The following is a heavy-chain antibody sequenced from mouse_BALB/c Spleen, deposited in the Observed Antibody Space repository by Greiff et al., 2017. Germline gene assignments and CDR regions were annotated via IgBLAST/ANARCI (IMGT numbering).Heavy chain of an antibody. V-gene: IGHV5-4*02. D-gene: IGHD3-1*01. CDR3: ARDRGILSYAMDD. J-gene: IGHJ4*01. CDR2: ISDGGSYT. CDR1: GFTFSDYY. Sequence: EVKLMESGGGLVKPGGSLKLSCAASGFTFSDYYMYWVRQTPEKRLEWVATISDGGSYTYYPDSVKGRFTISRDNAKNNLYLQMSSLKSEDTAMYYCARDRGILSYAMDDWGQGTSVTVSS.